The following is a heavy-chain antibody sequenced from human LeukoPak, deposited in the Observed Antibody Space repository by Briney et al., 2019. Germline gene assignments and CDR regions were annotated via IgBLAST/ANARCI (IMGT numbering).Heavy chain of an antibody. CDR1: GYTFTSYG. CDR3: ARTQSYSSGWYDPLSYLDY. CDR2: ISAYNGNT. J-gene: IGHJ4*02. Sequence: GASVKVSCKASGYTFTSYGISWVRQAPGQGLEWMGWISAYNGNTNYAQKLQGRVTMTTDTSTSTAYMELRSLRSDDTAVYYCARTQSYSSGWYDPLSYLDYWGQGTLVTVSS. V-gene: IGHV1-18*01. D-gene: IGHD6-19*01.